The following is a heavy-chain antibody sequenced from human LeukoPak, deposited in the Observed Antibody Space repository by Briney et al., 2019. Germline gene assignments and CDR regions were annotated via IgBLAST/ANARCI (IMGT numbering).Heavy chain of an antibody. J-gene: IGHJ4*02. CDR2: INPSGGST. Sequence: ASVKVSCKASGYTFTSYYMHWVRQAPGQGLEWMGIINPSGGSTSYAQKFQGGVTMTRDTSTSTVYMELSSLRSEDTAVYYCARVGYDFWSGYYTPLDYWGQGTLVTVSS. D-gene: IGHD3-3*01. CDR1: GYTFTSYY. V-gene: IGHV1-46*01. CDR3: ARVGYDFWSGYYTPLDY.